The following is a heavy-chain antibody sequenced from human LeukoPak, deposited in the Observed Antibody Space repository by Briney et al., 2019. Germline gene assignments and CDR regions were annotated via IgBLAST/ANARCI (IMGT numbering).Heavy chain of an antibody. D-gene: IGHD5-18*01. V-gene: IGHV1-69*04. J-gene: IGHJ4*02. Sequence: SVTVSCKASGGTFSSYAISWVRQAPGQGLEWVGRIIPILGIAHYAQKFQGRVTITADKSTSTAYMELSSLRSEDTAVYYCARDPTAMAYDDYWGQGTLVTVSS. CDR2: IIPILGIA. CDR1: GGTFSSYA. CDR3: ARDPTAMAYDDY.